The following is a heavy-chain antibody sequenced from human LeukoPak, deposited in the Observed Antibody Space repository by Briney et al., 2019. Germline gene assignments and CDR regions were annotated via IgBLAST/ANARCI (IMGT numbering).Heavy chain of an antibody. V-gene: IGHV1-2*02. CDR1: GYTFTGYY. CDR3: ARSIHFDWLFDY. CDR2: INPNSGGT. D-gene: IGHD3-9*01. Sequence: GASVKVSCKASGYTFTGYYMHWVRQAPGQGLEWMGWINPNSGGTNYAQKFQGRVTMTRDTSISTAHMELSRLRSDDTAVYYCARSIHFDWLFDYWGQGTLVTVSS. J-gene: IGHJ4*02.